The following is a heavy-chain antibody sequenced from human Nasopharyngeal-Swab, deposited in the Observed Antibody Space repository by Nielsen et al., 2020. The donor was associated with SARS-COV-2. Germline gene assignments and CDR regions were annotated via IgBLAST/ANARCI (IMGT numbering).Heavy chain of an antibody. V-gene: IGHV3-23*01. J-gene: IGHJ4*02. CDR1: GFTFSSYA. D-gene: IGHD4-23*01. CDR2: ISGSGGST. Sequence: GESLKISCTASGFTFSSYAMSWVRQAPGKGLEWVSEISGSGGSTYYAESVKGRFTISRDNSKNTLYLQMSSRRAEDTAIYYCAKDLGVESPLWFDYWGQGTLLTVSS. CDR3: AKDLGVESPLWFDY.